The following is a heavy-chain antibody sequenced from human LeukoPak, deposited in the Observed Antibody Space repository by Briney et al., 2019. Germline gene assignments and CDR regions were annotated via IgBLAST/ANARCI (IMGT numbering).Heavy chain of an antibody. CDR1: GDSISNTRYH. Sequence: PSETLSLTCTVSGDSISNTRYHLGWIRQPPGKGLEWIGSIYYSGATYYNPSLKSRVTISVDTSRNHFSLKLSSVTAADTAVYHCAREIVSSVESWGQGSLVTVSS. V-gene: IGHV4-39*02. J-gene: IGHJ4*02. D-gene: IGHD6-6*01. CDR2: IYYSGAT. CDR3: AREIVSSVES.